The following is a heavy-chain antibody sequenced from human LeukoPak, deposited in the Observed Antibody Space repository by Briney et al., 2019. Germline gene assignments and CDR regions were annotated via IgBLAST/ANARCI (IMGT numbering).Heavy chain of an antibody. D-gene: IGHD6-19*01. CDR3: ARELKGSGFDP. V-gene: IGHV3-48*03. Sequence: PGGSLRLSCAASGFAFSSYEMNWVRQAPGKGLEWVSYISRSGGTIDYADSVQGRFIVSRDNAQNSLYLQMISLRLEDTAFYYCARELKGSGFDPWGQGTLVTVSS. J-gene: IGHJ5*02. CDR1: GFAFSSYE. CDR2: ISRSGGTI.